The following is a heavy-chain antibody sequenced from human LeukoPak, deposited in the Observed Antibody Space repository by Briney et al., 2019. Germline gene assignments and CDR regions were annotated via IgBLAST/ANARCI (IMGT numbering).Heavy chain of an antibody. J-gene: IGHJ4*02. CDR1: GGYISTSNYY. Sequence: PSETLSLTCSVSGGYISTSNYYWGWIRQPPGKGLEWIGTIYYSGSTYYNPSLQSRVTISLDTSKNQFSLHVRSVTAVDTATYYCARFFYYDASLPPYWGQGTLVTVSS. D-gene: IGHD3-16*01. CDR3: ARFFYYDASLPPY. CDR2: IYYSGST. V-gene: IGHV4-39*01.